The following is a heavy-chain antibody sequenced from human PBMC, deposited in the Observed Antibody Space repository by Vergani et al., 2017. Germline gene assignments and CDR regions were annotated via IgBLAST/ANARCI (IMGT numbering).Heavy chain of an antibody. D-gene: IGHD3-9*01. J-gene: IGHJ6*02. CDR1: GFTFSSYS. CDR3: ARDPTRYDILTGYSSYYYNGMDV. V-gene: IGHV3-21*01. Sequence: EVQLVESGGGLVKPGGSLRLSCAASGFTFSSYSMNWVRQAPGKGLEWVSSISSSSSYIYYADSVKGRFTISRDNAKNSLYLQMNSLRAEDTAVYYCARDPTRYDILTGYSSYYYNGMDVWGQGP. CDR2: ISSSSSYI.